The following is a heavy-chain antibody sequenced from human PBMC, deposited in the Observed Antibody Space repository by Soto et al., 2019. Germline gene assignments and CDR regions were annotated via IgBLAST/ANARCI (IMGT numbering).Heavy chain of an antibody. J-gene: IGHJ4*02. Sequence: QVQLQESGPGLVKPSQTLSLTCTVSGGSINCYNCCWTWIRPPPGKGLEWIGCFHYSGTTYQTPSLKSRVTRSRDTSRNQFSLELSSVTAADTAVYYCARVDGSTAFGYWGQGTQVTVSS. CDR1: GGSINCYNCC. CDR2: FHYSGTT. CDR3: ARVDGSTAFGY. V-gene: IGHV4-30-4*01. D-gene: IGHD2-2*01.